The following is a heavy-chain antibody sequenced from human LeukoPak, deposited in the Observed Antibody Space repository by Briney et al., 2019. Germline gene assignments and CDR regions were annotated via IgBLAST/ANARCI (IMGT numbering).Heavy chain of an antibody. Sequence: SVKVSCKASGGTFSSYAISWVRQAPGQGLEWMGGIIPIFGTANYAQKFQGRVTITADESTSTAYMELSSLRSEDTAVYYCARAVGEYYYDSSGYYHTNFDYWGQGTLVTVSS. CDR3: ARAVGEYYYDSSGYYHTNFDY. D-gene: IGHD3-22*01. J-gene: IGHJ4*02. V-gene: IGHV1-69*13. CDR2: IIPIFGTA. CDR1: GGTFSSYA.